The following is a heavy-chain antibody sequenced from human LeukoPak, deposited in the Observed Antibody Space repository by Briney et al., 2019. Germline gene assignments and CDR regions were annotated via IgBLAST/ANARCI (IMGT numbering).Heavy chain of an antibody. CDR1: GFTFSRNA. CDR3: ARDGFAVADLYYYYGMDV. V-gene: IGHV3-23*01. J-gene: IGHJ6*02. D-gene: IGHD6-19*01. CDR2: ICDSGGTT. Sequence: RGSLRLSCAVSGFTFSRNAMSWVRQAPGKGLEWVSVICDSGGTTYYADSVKGRFTISRDNAKNSLYLQMNSLRAEDTAVYYCARDGFAVADLYYYYGMDVWGQGTTVTVSS.